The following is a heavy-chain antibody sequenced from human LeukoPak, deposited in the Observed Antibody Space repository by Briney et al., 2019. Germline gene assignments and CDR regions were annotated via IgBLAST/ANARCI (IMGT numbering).Heavy chain of an antibody. V-gene: IGHV3-7*01. Sequence: GGSLRLSCAASGFTFTTYWMSWVRQAPGKGLEWVANINQDGTEKYYVDSVKGRFTISRDDAKSSLYLQMNSLRAEDTAVYYCARAFLGIYDILTGYYGFDYWGQGTLVTVSS. CDR1: GFTFTTYW. CDR3: ARAFLGIYDILTGYYGFDY. J-gene: IGHJ4*02. CDR2: INQDGTEK. D-gene: IGHD3-9*01.